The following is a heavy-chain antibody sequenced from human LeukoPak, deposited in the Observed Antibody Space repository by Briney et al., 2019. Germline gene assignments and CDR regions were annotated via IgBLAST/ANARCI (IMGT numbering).Heavy chain of an antibody. CDR1: GLTFSSYS. Sequence: GGSLRLSCAASGLTFSSYSMNWVRQAPGKGLEWVSSISSSSYIYYADSVKGRFTISRDNAKNSLYLQMNSLRAEDTAVYYCASLYSTIFGVVRNWFDPWGQGTLVTVSS. V-gene: IGHV3-21*01. CDR3: ASLYSTIFGVVRNWFDP. D-gene: IGHD3-3*01. J-gene: IGHJ5*02. CDR2: ISSSSYI.